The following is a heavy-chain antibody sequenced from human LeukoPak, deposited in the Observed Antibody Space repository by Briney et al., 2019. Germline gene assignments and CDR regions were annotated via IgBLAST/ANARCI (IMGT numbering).Heavy chain of an antibody. Sequence: PSETLSLTCTVSGGSISSYYWNWIRQPPGKGLEWIGYIYDGGSTNYIPSLKSRVTISVDTSKNQFSLKLSSVTAADTAVYYCARHPGSHCSTATCYTGGVFDYWGQGTLVTVSS. J-gene: IGHJ4*02. D-gene: IGHD2-2*02. CDR1: GGSISSYY. CDR2: IYDGGST. V-gene: IGHV4-59*08. CDR3: ARHPGSHCSTATCYTGGVFDY.